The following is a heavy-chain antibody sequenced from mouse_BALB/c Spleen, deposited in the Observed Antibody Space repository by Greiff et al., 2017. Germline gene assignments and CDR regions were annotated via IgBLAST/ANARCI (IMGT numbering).Heavy chain of an antibody. D-gene: IGHD2-14*01. J-gene: IGHJ4*01. CDR1: GYSITSDYA. Sequence: EVQLVESGPGLVKPSQSLSLTCTVTGYSITSDYAWNWIRQFPGNKLEWMGYISYSGSTSYNPSLKSRISITRDTSKNQFFLQLNSVTTEDTATYYCARNYRSPYYAMDYWGQGTSVTVSS. V-gene: IGHV3-2*02. CDR3: ARNYRSPYYAMDY. CDR2: ISYSGST.